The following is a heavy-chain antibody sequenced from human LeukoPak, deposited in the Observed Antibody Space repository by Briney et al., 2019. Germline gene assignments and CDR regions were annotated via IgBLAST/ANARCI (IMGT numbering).Heavy chain of an antibody. J-gene: IGHJ4*02. CDR2: INHSGGT. D-gene: IGHD3-22*01. CDR1: GGSFSGYY. CDR3: ARGPPRDFDTSGFYYNY. V-gene: IGHV4-34*01. Sequence: SETLSLTCAIYGGSFSGYYWSWFRQPPGKGLEWIGEINHSGGTNYDPSLESRVTISEDMSKNQFSLKLTSVTAADTAVYYCARGPPRDFDTSGFYYNYWGQGILVTVSS.